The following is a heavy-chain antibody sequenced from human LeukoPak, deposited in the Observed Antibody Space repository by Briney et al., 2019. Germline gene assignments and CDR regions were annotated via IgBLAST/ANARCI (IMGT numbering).Heavy chain of an antibody. CDR1: GGTFTSYA. J-gene: IGHJ4*02. CDR3: ARWLVGATTGFCFDY. D-gene: IGHD1-26*01. V-gene: IGHV1-69*05. Sequence: SVTVSCTASGGTFTSYAISWIRQARAQGLEWRGGSIPIVGTANYAQKFQGRDTITTYESTSTAYMELSSLRSEDTAVYYCARWLVGATTGFCFDYWGQGTLVTVSS. CDR2: SIPIVGTA.